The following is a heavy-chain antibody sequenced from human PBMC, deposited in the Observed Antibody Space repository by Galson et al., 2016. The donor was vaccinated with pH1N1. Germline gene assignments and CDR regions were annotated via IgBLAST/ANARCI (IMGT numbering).Heavy chain of an antibody. CDR1: GFIFSTYA. CDR2: FSPSGGTK. D-gene: IGHD1-26*01. V-gene: IGHV3-23*01. Sequence: SLRLPCAASGFIFSTYAMSWVRQAPGNGLEWVSAFSPSGGTKFYKDSVKGRFTISRDNSKNTLYLQLNSLRVEDTAVYYCVKDGIVGTTRVVHFDYWGQGTLVTVSS. J-gene: IGHJ4*02. CDR3: VKDGIVGTTRVVHFDY.